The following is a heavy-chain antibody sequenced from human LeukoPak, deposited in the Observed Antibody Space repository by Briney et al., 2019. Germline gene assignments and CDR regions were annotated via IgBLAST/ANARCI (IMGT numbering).Heavy chain of an antibody. CDR2: SSVFNGNP. CDR1: GYTGTSYG. J-gene: IGHJ4*02. V-gene: IGHV1-18*01. D-gene: IGHD2-2*01. CDR3: ATSHGEHQLLYYFDQ. Sequence: GASVKVSCKASGYTGTSYGITWVRQAHGQGQEWLGWSSVFNGNPKYAHILPGTVSITPHTTASTPYLELRSLRSHDPAVYYCATSHGEHQLLYYFDQWGQGTLVTVSS.